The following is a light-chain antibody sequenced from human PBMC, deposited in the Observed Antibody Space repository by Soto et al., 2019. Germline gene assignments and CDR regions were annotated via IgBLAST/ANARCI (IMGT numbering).Light chain of an antibody. V-gene: IGKV1-5*03. Sequence: DIQMTQSPSTLSASVGDRVTITCRASQSISSWLAWYQQKPGKAPKLLIYKASSLESGVPSRFSGSGSGTEFTLTISSLQPDDFVTYYCQQYNSVLYTFGQGTKLEIK. J-gene: IGKJ2*01. CDR2: KAS. CDR1: QSISSW. CDR3: QQYNSVLYT.